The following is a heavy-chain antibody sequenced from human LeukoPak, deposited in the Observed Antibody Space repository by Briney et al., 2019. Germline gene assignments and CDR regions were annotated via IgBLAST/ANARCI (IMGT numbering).Heavy chain of an antibody. J-gene: IGHJ5*02. D-gene: IGHD3-3*01. V-gene: IGHV1-69*01. CDR3: AGITIFEVVISGWFDP. Sequence: ASVKVSCKASGGTFSSYAISWVRQAPGQGLEWMGGIIPIFGTANYAQKFQGRVTITADESTSTAYMELSSLRSEDTAVYYCAGITIFEVVISGWFDPWGQGTLVTVSS. CDR1: GGTFSSYA. CDR2: IIPIFGTA.